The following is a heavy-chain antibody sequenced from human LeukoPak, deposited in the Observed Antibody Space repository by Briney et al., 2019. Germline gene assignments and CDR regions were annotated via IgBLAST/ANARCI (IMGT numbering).Heavy chain of an antibody. V-gene: IGHV1-2*02. CDR1: GYTFTGYY. CDR2: INHNSGVT. CDR3: ARGSDGDFFDH. Sequence: GASVKVSCKASGYTFTGYYMHWVRQAPGQGLEWMGWINHNSGVTNYAQQFHGRVTMTRDTSISTAYMELSGLGSDDTAMFHCARGSDGDFFDHWGQGTLVTVSS. D-gene: IGHD4-17*01. J-gene: IGHJ4*02.